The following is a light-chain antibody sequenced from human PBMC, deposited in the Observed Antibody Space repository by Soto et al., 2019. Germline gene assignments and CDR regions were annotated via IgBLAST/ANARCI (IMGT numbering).Light chain of an antibody. CDR2: EVV. V-gene: IGLV2-8*01. J-gene: IGLJ1*01. CDR3: KSYAGSNPYV. CDR1: KSDIGVYDF. Sequence: QSVLAQPPSASGSPGQSVTISCTGTKSDIGVYDFVSWYQHHPGKAPRLIIYEVVQRPSGVPDRFSGSKSGNTASLTVSGLQAADEADYFCKSYAGSNPYVFGSGTKV.